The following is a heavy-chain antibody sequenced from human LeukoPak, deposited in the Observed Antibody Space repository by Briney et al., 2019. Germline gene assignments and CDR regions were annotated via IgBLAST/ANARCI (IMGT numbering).Heavy chain of an antibody. Sequence: GGSLRLSCAASGFTFDDYAMHWVRQAQGKGLEWVSGISWNSGSIGYADSVKGRFTISRDNAKNSLYLQMDSLRAEDTALYYCAKDDKLAFDIWGQGTMVTVSS. CDR3: AKDDKLAFDI. CDR2: ISWNSGSI. D-gene: IGHD3-16*02. J-gene: IGHJ3*02. CDR1: GFTFDDYA. V-gene: IGHV3-9*01.